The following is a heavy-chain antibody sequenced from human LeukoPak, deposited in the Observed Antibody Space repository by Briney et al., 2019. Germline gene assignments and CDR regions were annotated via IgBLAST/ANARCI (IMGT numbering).Heavy chain of an antibody. CDR2: IIPIFGTA. J-gene: IGHJ4*02. V-gene: IGHV1-69*05. CDR1: GGTFSSYA. CDR3: ARDTADIVVVPAAH. D-gene: IGHD2-2*01. Sequence: SVKVSCKASGGTFSSYAISWVRQAPGQGLEWMGGIIPIFGTANYAQKLQGRVTMTTDTSTSTAYMELRSLRSDDTAVYYCARDTADIVVVPAAHWGQGTLVTVSS.